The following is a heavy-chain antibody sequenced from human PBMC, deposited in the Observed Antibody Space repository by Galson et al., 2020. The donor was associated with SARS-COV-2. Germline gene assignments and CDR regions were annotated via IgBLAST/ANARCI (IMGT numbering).Heavy chain of an antibody. CDR3: ARGRDGYNYHDY. CDR1: GFTFSSYA. CDR2: ISYDETNK. Sequence: GESLKISCAASGFTFSSYAMHWVRQAPGKGLEWVAVISYDETNKYYADSVKGRFTISRDNSKNTLYLQMNSLRAEDKAVYYCARGRDGYNYHDYWGQGTLVTVSS. J-gene: IGHJ4*02. D-gene: IGHD5-18*01. V-gene: IGHV3-30*04.